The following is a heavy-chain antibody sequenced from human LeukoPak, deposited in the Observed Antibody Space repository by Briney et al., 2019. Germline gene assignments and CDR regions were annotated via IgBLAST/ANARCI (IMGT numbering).Heavy chain of an antibody. CDR1: GGSISSSNW. Sequence: SGTLSLTCAVSGGSISSSNWWSWVRQPPGKGLEWIGEIYHSGSTNCNPSLKSRVTISVDKSKNQFSLRLSSMTAADTAVYYCARANYYYDSSGYYYNYYFDSWGQGALVTVSS. V-gene: IGHV4-4*02. D-gene: IGHD3-22*01. CDR3: ARANYYYDSSGYYYNYYFDS. CDR2: IYHSGST. J-gene: IGHJ4*02.